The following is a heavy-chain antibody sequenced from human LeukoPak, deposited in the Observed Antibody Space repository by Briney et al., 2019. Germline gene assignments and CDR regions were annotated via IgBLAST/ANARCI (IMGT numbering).Heavy chain of an antibody. CDR2: INGDGSST. V-gene: IGHV3-74*01. CDR1: GFTFSNYW. Sequence: GGSLRLSCAASGFTFSNYWMHWVRQAPGKGLVWVSRINGDGSSTTYADSVKGRFTISRDNAKNSLYLQMNSLRAEDTAVYYCARAWGSSWVSNYWGQGTLVTVSS. CDR3: ARAWGSSWVSNY. J-gene: IGHJ4*02. D-gene: IGHD6-13*01.